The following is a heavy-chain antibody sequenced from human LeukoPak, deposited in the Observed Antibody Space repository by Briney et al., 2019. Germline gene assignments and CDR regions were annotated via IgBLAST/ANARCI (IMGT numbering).Heavy chain of an antibody. J-gene: IGHJ4*02. V-gene: IGHV1-18*01. CDR3: ARDFYRLGYCSSTSCYNFDY. D-gene: IGHD2-2*01. CDR2: ISAYNGNT. CDR1: GYTFTSYG. Sequence: GASVKVSCKASGYTFTSYGISWVRQAPGQGLEWMGWISAYNGNTNYAQKLQGRVTMTTDTSTSTAYMEPRSLRSDDTAVYYCARDFYRLGYCSSTSCYNFDYWGQGTLVTVSS.